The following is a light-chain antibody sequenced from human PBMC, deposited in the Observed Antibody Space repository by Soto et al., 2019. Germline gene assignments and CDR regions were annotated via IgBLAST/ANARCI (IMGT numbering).Light chain of an antibody. CDR3: SSYSDSSTLV. V-gene: IGLV2-14*01. CDR1: SSDIGGYNY. J-gene: IGLJ1*01. CDR2: DVT. Sequence: QSALTQPASVSGSPGQSITISCTGTSSDIGGYNYVSWYQQYPGKAPKLMIYDVTNRPSGVSNRFSGSKSGNTASLTISGLQAEAEADDYCSSYSDSSTLVFGTGTKLTVL.